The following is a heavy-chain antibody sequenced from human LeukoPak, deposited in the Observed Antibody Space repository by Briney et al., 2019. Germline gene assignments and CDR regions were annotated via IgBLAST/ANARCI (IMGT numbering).Heavy chain of an antibody. Sequence: PGGSLRLSCAASGFTFSSYNMNWVRQAPGKGLEWVSFISSSSSYIYYADSVKGRFTISRDNAKNSLYLQMNSLRAEDTAIYYCARDLSVGAKPNLGFDYWGQGTLVTVSS. J-gene: IGHJ4*02. D-gene: IGHD1-26*01. CDR2: ISSSSSYI. CDR3: ARDLSVGAKPNLGFDY. CDR1: GFTFSSYN. V-gene: IGHV3-21*01.